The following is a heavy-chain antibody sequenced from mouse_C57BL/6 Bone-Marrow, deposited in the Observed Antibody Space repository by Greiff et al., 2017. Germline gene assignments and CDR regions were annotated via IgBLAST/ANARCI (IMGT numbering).Heavy chain of an antibody. CDR3: ARPYDYGRYFDV. D-gene: IGHD2-4*01. CDR1: GYTFTSYW. J-gene: IGHJ1*03. CDR2: IAPSSGCT. V-gene: IGHV1-72*01. Sequence: QVPLQQPGAELVKPGASVKLSCKASGYTFTSYWMHWVTQRPGRGLEWIGKIAPSSGCTKYTETFKSKATLTVDKPSSTANMQLSSLTSEDSAVYYCARPYDYGRYFDVWGTGTTVTVSS.